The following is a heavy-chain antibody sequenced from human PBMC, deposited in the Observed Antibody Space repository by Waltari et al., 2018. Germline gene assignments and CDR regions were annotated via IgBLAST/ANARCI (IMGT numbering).Heavy chain of an antibody. CDR3: ARDRRLLYSSGWYVDY. D-gene: IGHD6-19*01. V-gene: IGHV3-7*01. CDR1: GFTFRSYW. Sequence: EVQLVESGGGLVQPGGSLRLSCAASGFTFRSYWMSWVRQAPGKGLEWVANIKQDGSEKYYVDSVKGRFTISRDNAKNSLYLQMNSLRAEDTAVYYCARDRRLLYSSGWYVDYWGQGTLVTVSS. CDR2: IKQDGSEK. J-gene: IGHJ4*02.